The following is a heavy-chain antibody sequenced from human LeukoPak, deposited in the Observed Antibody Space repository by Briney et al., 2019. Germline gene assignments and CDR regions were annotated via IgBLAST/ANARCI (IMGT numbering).Heavy chain of an antibody. CDR1: GFTFSSYG. CDR3: ARGIAARPPRD. CDR2: IYYDGSNE. D-gene: IGHD6-6*01. V-gene: IGHV3-33*01. J-gene: IGHJ4*02. Sequence: GGSLRLSCAASGFTFSSYGMHWVRQAPGKGLEWVALIYYDGSNEYYADSVKGRFTISRDNSKNTLYLQMNSLRAEDTAMYYCARGIAARPPRDWGQGTLVTVSS.